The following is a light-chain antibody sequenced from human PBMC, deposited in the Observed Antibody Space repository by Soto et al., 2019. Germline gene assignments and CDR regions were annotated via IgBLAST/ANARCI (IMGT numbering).Light chain of an antibody. CDR3: GSWDSSLSAYV. CDR2: DDN. CDR1: SANIGGNS. Sequence: QSVLTQPPSVSAAPGQKVTISCSGSSANIGGNSVSLYQQLPGTAPKLLIYDDNKRPSGIPDRFSGSKSGTSATLGITGFQTGDEADYYCGSWDSSLSAYVFGTGTKVTVL. J-gene: IGLJ1*01. V-gene: IGLV1-51*01.